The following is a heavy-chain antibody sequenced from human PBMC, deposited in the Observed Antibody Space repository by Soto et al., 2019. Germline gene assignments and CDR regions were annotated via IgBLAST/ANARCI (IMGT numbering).Heavy chain of an antibody. D-gene: IGHD2-2*02. V-gene: IGHV1-58*01. Sequence: QMQLVQSGPEVKKPGTSVKVSCKASGFTFTSSAVQWVRQARGQRLEWIGWIVVGSGNTNYAQKFQERVTITRDMSTSTAYMKLSSLRSEDTAVYYCAAIPWSGDAFDIWGQGTMVTVSS. CDR2: IVVGSGNT. J-gene: IGHJ3*02. CDR1: GFTFTSSA. CDR3: AAIPWSGDAFDI.